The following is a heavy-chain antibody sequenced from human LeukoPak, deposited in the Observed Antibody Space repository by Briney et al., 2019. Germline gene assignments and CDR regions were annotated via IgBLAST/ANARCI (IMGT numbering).Heavy chain of an antibody. Sequence: GGPLRLSCAASGFTFNRHWMSWVRLAPGKGLEWVANIKQDGSETWYVDSVKGRFTISRDNTKNSLFLQMSSLRAEDTAVYYCTRYGSGSYHYDYWGQGTLVVVTS. J-gene: IGHJ4*02. V-gene: IGHV3-7*01. D-gene: IGHD3-10*01. CDR2: IKQDGSET. CDR1: GFTFNRHW. CDR3: TRYGSGSYHYDY.